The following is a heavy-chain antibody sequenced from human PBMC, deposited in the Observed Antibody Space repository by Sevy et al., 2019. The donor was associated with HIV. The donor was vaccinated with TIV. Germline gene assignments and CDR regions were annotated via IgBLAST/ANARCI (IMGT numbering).Heavy chain of an antibody. CDR2: ISSGTTHR. CDR3: AKLIRPCSSTSCTKPEIDP. CDR1: GFIFSDYY. D-gene: IGHD2-2*01. V-gene: IGHV3-11*03. Sequence: GESLKISCAASGFIFSDYYMSWIRQSPGKGLEWVSDISSGTTHRKYADSVKGRFTISRDNAKNSLYLQMNSLRAEDTAVYYCAKLIRPCSSTSCTKPEIDPWGQGTLVTVSS. J-gene: IGHJ5*02.